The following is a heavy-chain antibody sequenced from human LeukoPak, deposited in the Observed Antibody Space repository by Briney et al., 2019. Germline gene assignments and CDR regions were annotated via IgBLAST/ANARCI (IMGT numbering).Heavy chain of an antibody. CDR2: ISSSSSDI. CDR1: GFSISIYS. D-gene: IGHD6-6*01. Sequence: GGSLRLSCASSGFSISIYSMNWVRQAPGKGLEWVSCISSSSSDIYYADSVKGRFTISRDNSKSSVYLQMNSLSAEDTAVYYCAREEQLGSGFRYYYMDVWGKGTTVTVSS. CDR3: AREEQLGSGFRYYYMDV. J-gene: IGHJ6*03. V-gene: IGHV3-21*01.